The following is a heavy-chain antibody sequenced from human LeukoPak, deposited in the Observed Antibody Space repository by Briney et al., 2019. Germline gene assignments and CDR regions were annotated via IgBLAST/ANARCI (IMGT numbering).Heavy chain of an antibody. CDR3: ARTSMRAFDI. V-gene: IGHV3-48*02. Sequence: GGSLRLSCAASGFTFSSNGMNWVRQAPGMGLEWVSYISSGSSTIYYADSVKGRFTISRDNGKNSLYVQMNSLRDEDTAVYYCARTSMRAFDIWGQGTMVTVSS. CDR1: GFTFSSNG. J-gene: IGHJ3*02. CDR2: ISSGSSTI. D-gene: IGHD2/OR15-2a*01.